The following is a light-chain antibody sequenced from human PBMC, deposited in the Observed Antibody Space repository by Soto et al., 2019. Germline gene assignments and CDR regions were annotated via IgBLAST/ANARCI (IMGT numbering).Light chain of an antibody. CDR2: KAS. CDR1: QYINTW. CDR3: QQYFRFRA. V-gene: IGKV1-5*03. J-gene: IGKJ1*01. Sequence: DIQMTQSPSTLSASVGDRVIITCRASQYINTWLAWHQQKPGKAPKLLISKASSLEYGVPSRFSGGGSGTEFTLTINNLQPDDSATYYCQQYFRFRAFGQGTKVEVK.